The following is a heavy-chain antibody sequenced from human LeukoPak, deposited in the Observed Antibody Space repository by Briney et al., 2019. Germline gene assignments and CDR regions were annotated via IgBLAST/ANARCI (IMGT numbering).Heavy chain of an antibody. D-gene: IGHD3-10*01. J-gene: IGHJ4*02. V-gene: IGHV3-21*01. CDR3: ARGTTYYYGSGVH. CDR2: ISSSSSYI. CDR1: GFTFSSYS. Sequence: GGSLRLSCAASGFTFSSYSMNWVRQAPGKGLEWVSSISSSSSYIYYADSVKGRFTISRDNAKNSLYLQMNSLRAEDTAVYYCARGTTYYYGSGVHWGQGTLVTVSS.